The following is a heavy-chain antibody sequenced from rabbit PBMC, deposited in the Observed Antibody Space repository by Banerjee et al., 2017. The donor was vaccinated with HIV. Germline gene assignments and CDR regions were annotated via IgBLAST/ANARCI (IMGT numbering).Heavy chain of an antibody. Sequence: QSLEESGGDLVKPGASLTLTCTASGFSFSSSYWIWWVRQAPGKGLEWIACIYTSGCSTYYASWAKGRFTISKTSSTTVTLQMTSLTAADTATYFCARSTSGYDIGDLWGPGTLVTVS. CDR3: ARSTSGYDIGDL. J-gene: IGHJ4*01. D-gene: IGHD1-1*01. CDR2: IYTSGCST. CDR1: GFSFSSSYW. V-gene: IGHV1S40*01.